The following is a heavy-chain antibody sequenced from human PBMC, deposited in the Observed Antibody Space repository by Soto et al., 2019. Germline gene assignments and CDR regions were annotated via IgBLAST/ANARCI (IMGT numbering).Heavy chain of an antibody. Sequence: PGGSLRLSCAASGFTFSSYAMSWVRQAPGKGLEWVSAISGSGGSTYYADSVKGRFTISRDNSKNTLYLQMNSLRAEDTAVYYCAKDDIFLSGYGASRGMDVWGQGTRVTVS. CDR2: ISGSGGST. D-gene: IGHD4-17*01. CDR3: AKDDIFLSGYGASRGMDV. J-gene: IGHJ6*02. V-gene: IGHV3-23*01. CDR1: GFTFSSYA.